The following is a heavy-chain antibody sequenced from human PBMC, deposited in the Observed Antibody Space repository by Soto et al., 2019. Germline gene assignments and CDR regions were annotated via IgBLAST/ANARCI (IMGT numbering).Heavy chain of an antibody. CDR1: GFTFSSYS. Sequence: GGSLRPPCASSGFTFSSYSINWVRQGPGKGVEGVSYISSSRSTIYYTDSEKGRFNISRDNAKNSLYLQMNSLRDEDTGVYYCARVDSGYDNGYYYYGMDVWGQGTAVTVSS. V-gene: IGHV3-48*02. D-gene: IGHD5-12*01. J-gene: IGHJ6*02. CDR2: ISSSRSTI. CDR3: ARVDSGYDNGYYYYGMDV.